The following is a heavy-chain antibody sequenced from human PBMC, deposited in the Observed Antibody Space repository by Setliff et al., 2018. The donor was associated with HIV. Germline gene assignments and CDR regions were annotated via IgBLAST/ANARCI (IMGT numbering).Heavy chain of an antibody. CDR2: IGIAGDA. Sequence: GGSLRLSCAASGFTFSSYDMQWVRQAPGKGLEWVSAIGIAGDAYYAGSVKGRFTISRENAKHSLYLHMNSLTAGDTAVYYCARRGIIGTSHYHGMDVWGQGTTVTVSS. V-gene: IGHV3-13*01. J-gene: IGHJ6*02. CDR3: ARRGIIGTSHYHGMDV. D-gene: IGHD1-20*01. CDR1: GFTFSSYD.